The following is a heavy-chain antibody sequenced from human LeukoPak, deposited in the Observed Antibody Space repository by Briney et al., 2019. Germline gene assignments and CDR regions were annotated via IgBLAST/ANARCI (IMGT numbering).Heavy chain of an antibody. J-gene: IGHJ4*02. Sequence: SETLSLTCTVSGGSISSYSWSWIRHPAGKGLEWIGLIYTSGSTSYNPSLKSRVTMSVGTSKNQFSLKLTSVTAADTAVYYCARLGSGYYGYYFDFWGQGTLVTVSS. D-gene: IGHD3-3*01. CDR3: ARLGSGYYGYYFDF. CDR2: IYTSGST. V-gene: IGHV4-4*07. CDR1: GGSISSYS.